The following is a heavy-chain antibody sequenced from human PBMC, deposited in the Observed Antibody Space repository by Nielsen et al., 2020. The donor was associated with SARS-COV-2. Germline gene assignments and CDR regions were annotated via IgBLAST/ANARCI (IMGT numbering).Heavy chain of an antibody. Sequence: ASVKVSCKASGYTFRSYGINWVRQAPGQGLEWMGWISGYSGNTNYAERLQGRVTMTTDTSTSTAYLELRSLRSDDTAVYYCARDRDTVRARPNWNDYDYWGQGTLVTVSS. D-gene: IGHD1-20*01. CDR3: ARDRDTVRARPNWNDYDY. V-gene: IGHV1-18*01. J-gene: IGHJ4*02. CDR2: ISGYSGNT. CDR1: GYTFRSYG.